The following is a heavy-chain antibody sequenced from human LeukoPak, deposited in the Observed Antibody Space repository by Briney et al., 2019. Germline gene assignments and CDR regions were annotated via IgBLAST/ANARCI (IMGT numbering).Heavy chain of an antibody. CDR1: GFTFSTYW. CDR3: ARAPTVLVGYCSSSSCQADY. D-gene: IGHD2-2*01. CDR2: IDPSSTYI. Sequence: GGSLRLSCAASGFTFSTYWMSWVRQAPGKGLEWVSAIDPSSTYIYYADSVKGRFTISRDNAENSLYLQMNSLRVEDTAVYYCARAPTVLVGYCSSSSCQADYWGQGTLVTVSS. V-gene: IGHV3-21*01. J-gene: IGHJ4*02.